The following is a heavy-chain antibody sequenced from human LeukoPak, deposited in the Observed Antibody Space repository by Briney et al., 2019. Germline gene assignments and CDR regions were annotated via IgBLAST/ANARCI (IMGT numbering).Heavy chain of an antibody. J-gene: IGHJ3*02. CDR2: ISSSGSTI. CDR1: GFTFSSYE. V-gene: IGHV3-48*03. D-gene: IGHD6-19*01. Sequence: GGSLRLSCAASGFTFSSYEMNWVRQAPGKGLEWVSYISSSGSTIYYADSVKGRFTISRDNAKNSLYLQMNSLRAEDTAVYYCARDLTYSSGWLDAFDIWGQGTMVTVSS. CDR3: ARDLTYSSGWLDAFDI.